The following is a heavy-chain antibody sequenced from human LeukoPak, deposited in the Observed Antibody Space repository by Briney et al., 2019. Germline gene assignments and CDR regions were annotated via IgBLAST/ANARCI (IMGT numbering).Heavy chain of an antibody. J-gene: IGHJ4*02. D-gene: IGHD3-22*01. Sequence: GGSLRLSCAASGFTFGDYYMTWIRQAPGKGLEWVSYISNSGNTIKEADSVKGRFTISRDNPKNTLYLQMNSLGAEDTAVYFCAKRGVVIRVILVAFHKEAYYFDSWGQGALVTVSS. V-gene: IGHV3-11*01. CDR3: AKRGVVIRVILVAFHKEAYYFDS. CDR1: GFTFGDYY. CDR2: ISNSGNTI.